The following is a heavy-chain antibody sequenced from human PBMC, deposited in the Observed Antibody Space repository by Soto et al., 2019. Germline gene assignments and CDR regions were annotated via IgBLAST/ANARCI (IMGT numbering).Heavy chain of an antibody. CDR2: IYYSGST. J-gene: IGHJ4*02. D-gene: IGHD3-10*01. Sequence: SETLSLTCTVSGGSISSGDYYWSWIRQPPGKGLEWIGYIYYSGSTYYNPSLKSRVTISVDTSKNQFSLKLSSVSAADTAVYYCVRGMVRGVSGKSYFDYWGQGTLVTVSS. V-gene: IGHV4-30-4*01. CDR1: GGSISSGDYY. CDR3: VRGMVRGVSGKSYFDY.